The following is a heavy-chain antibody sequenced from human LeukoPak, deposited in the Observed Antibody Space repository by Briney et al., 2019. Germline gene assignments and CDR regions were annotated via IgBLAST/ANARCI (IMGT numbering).Heavy chain of an antibody. V-gene: IGHV3-23*01. Sequence: GGSLSLSCVASGFTFNTYAMTWVRQAPGKGLEWVSAISGSGGSTYYADSVKGRFTISRDNSKNTLYLQMNSLRAEDTAVYYCAKARDYYGSGSSFDYWGQGTLVTVSS. D-gene: IGHD3-10*01. J-gene: IGHJ4*02. CDR1: GFTFNTYA. CDR3: AKARDYYGSGSSFDY. CDR2: ISGSGGST.